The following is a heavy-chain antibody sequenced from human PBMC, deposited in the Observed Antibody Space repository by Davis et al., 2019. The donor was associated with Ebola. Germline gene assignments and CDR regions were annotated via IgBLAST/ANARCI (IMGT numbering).Heavy chain of an antibody. CDR2: INSDGSST. V-gene: IGHV3-74*01. Sequence: PGGSLRLSCAASGFTFSSYWMHWVRQAPGKGLVWVSRINSDGSSTSYADSVKGRFTISRDNAKNTLYLQMNSLRAEDTAVYYCARVTSYYDFWSGYYGDAFDIWGQGTMVTVSS. D-gene: IGHD3-3*01. CDR1: GFTFSSYW. J-gene: IGHJ3*02. CDR3: ARVTSYYDFWSGYYGDAFDI.